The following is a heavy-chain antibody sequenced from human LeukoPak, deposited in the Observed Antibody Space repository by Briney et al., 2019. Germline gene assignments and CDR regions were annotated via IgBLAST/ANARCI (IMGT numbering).Heavy chain of an antibody. J-gene: IGHJ5*02. CDR3: AKDSDSGAYDH. V-gene: IGHV3-7*01. D-gene: IGHD6-19*01. Sequence: GESLRLSCAASGFIFSNYWMSWVRQAPGKGLEWVANIKEDGSEKYYVDSVKGRFTISRDNADNSVYLQMNSLRAEDTAVYYCAKDSDSGAYDHWGQGTLVTVSS. CDR2: IKEDGSEK. CDR1: GFIFSNYW.